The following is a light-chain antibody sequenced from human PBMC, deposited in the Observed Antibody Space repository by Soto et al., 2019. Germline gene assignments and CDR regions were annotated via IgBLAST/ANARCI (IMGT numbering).Light chain of an antibody. CDR3: QQRSNWLT. CDR2: DAS. CDR1: QSITSSY. J-gene: IGKJ4*01. V-gene: IGKV3D-20*02. Sequence: VLTQSPDTLSLSPGERATLSCRASQSITSSYLAWYRQKPGQAPRLLIYDASNRATGIPARFSGSGSGTDFTLTISSLEPEDFAVYYCQQRSNWLTFGGGTKV.